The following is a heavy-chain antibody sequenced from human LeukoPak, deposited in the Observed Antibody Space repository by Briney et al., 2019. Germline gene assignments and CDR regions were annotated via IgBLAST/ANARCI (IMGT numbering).Heavy chain of an antibody. Sequence: SETLSLTCAVYGGSFSGYYWSWIRQPPGKGLEWIGEINHSGSTNYNPSLKSRVTISVDTSKNQFSLKLSSVTAADTAVYCCARQRGYNFFGFWGQGTLVTVSS. V-gene: IGHV4-34*01. CDR3: ARQRGYNFFGF. CDR2: INHSGST. J-gene: IGHJ4*02. D-gene: IGHD5-24*01. CDR1: GGSFSGYY.